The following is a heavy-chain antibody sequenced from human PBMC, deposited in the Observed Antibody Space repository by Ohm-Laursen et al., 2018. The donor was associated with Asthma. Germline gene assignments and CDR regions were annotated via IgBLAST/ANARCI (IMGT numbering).Heavy chain of an antibody. CDR3: ARVSWSSGHLSLYWFDP. Sequence: GTLSLTCTVSGGSISSGDYYWSWIRQPPGKGLEWIGYIYYSGSTNYNPSLKSRVTISVDTSKNQFSLKLSSVTAADTAVYYCARVSWSSGHLSLYWFDPWGQGTLVTVSS. V-gene: IGHV4-61*08. J-gene: IGHJ5*02. CDR2: IYYSGST. D-gene: IGHD6-19*01. CDR1: GGSISSGDYY.